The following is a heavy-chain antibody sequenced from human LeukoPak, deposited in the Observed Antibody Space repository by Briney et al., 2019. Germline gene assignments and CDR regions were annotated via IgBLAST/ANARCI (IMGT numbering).Heavy chain of an antibody. V-gene: IGHV3-21*01. CDR1: GFTFSSYS. D-gene: IGHD6-19*01. J-gene: IGHJ3*02. Sequence: KSGGSLRLSCAASGFTFSSYSMNWVRQAPGKGLEWVSSISSSTSYIYYADSVKGRFTISRDNAKNSLYLQMNSLRAEDTAVYYCARVAVAGTMGDAFDIWGQGTMVTVSS. CDR3: ARVAVAGTMGDAFDI. CDR2: ISSSTSYI.